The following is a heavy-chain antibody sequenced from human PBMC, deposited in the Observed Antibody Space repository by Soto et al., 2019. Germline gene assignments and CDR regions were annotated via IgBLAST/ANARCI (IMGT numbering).Heavy chain of an antibody. D-gene: IGHD5-12*01. CDR3: ASGRGYSGSGSFDY. CDR1: GFTFSSYA. CDR2: ISYDGSNK. Sequence: QVQLVESGGGVVQPGRSLRLSCAASGFTFSSYAMHWVRQAPGKGLEWVAVISYDGSNKYYADSEKGRFTISRDNSKNTLYLQMNSLRAEDTAVYYCASGRGYSGSGSFDYWGQGTLVTVSS. J-gene: IGHJ4*02. V-gene: IGHV3-30-3*01.